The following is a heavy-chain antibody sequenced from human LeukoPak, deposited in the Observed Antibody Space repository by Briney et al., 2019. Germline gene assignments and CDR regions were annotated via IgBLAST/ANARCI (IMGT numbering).Heavy chain of an antibody. CDR1: GFTFSSYG. CDR2: IWYDGSNK. Sequence: PGRSLRLSCAASGFTFSSYGMHWVRQAPGKGLEWVSIIWYDGSNKYYADSVKGRFTISKDNSKTTLYLQMNSLRAEDTAIYYCARDPGHNGWYGDNWGQGTLVTVSS. V-gene: IGHV3-33*01. J-gene: IGHJ4*02. CDR3: ARDPGHNGWYGDN. D-gene: IGHD6-19*01.